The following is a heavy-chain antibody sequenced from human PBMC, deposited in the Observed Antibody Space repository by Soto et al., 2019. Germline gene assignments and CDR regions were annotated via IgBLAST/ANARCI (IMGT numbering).Heavy chain of an antibody. V-gene: IGHV1-58*01. CDR2: IVVGSGNT. D-gene: IGHD2-2*01. CDR3: AADTQNGYCISTSCYARDYYYGMDV. J-gene: IGHJ6*02. Sequence: SVKVSCKASGFTFTSSAVQWVRQARGQRLEWIGWIVVGSGNTNYAQKFQERVTITRDMSTSTAYMELSSLRSEDTAVYYCAADTQNGYCISTSCYARDYYYGMDVWGQGTTVTVSS. CDR1: GFTFTSSA.